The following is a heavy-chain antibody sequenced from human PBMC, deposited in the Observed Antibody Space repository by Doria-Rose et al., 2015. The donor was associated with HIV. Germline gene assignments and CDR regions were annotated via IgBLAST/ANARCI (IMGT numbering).Heavy chain of an antibody. V-gene: IGHV2-26*01. CDR1: GVSLSSPGMG. Sequence: QVTLKESGPVLVKPTETLTLTCTVSGVSLSSPGMGVSWIRQPPGKALEWLANIFLNDERSYKTSLKSILTISRATSKGQVVLTMTDMDPVDTATYYCARIKSSRWYHKYYFDFWGQGTLVIV. CDR2: IFLNDER. J-gene: IGHJ4*02. CDR3: ARIKSSRWYHKYYFDF. D-gene: IGHD6-13*01.